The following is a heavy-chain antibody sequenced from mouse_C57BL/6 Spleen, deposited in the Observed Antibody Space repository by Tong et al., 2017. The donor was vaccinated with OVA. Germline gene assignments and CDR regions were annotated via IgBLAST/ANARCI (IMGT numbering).Heavy chain of an antibody. CDR2: ISSGSSTI. D-gene: IGHD2-1*01. J-gene: IGHJ2*01. CDR1: GFTFSSFG. CDR3: ATGNTYYCDY. V-gene: IGHV5-17*02. Sequence: DVQLVESGGGLVQPGGSRKLSCAASGFTFSSFGMHWVRQAPEKGLEWVAYISSGSSTIYYADTVKGRFTISRDNPKNTQFLQMTSLRSEDTDMYYCATGNTYYCDYWGQGTTLTVSS.